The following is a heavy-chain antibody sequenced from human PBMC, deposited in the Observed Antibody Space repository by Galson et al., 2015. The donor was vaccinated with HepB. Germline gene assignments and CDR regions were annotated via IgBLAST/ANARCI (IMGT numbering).Heavy chain of an antibody. D-gene: IGHD2-2*01. Sequence: SVKVSCKASGYTFTSYAMHWVRQAPGQRLEWMGWINAGNGNTKYSQKFQGRVTITRDTSASTAYMELSSLRSEDTAVYYCAVGHHCSSTSCYASYFQHWGQGTLVTVSS. J-gene: IGHJ1*01. CDR2: INAGNGNT. CDR1: GYTFTSYA. CDR3: AVGHHCSSTSCYASYFQH. V-gene: IGHV1-3*01.